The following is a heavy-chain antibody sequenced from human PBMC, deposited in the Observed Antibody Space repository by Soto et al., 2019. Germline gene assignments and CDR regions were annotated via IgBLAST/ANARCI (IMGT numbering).Heavy chain of an antibody. CDR1: GFTFSDSA. CDR3: TRHGRQWLGNDY. J-gene: IGHJ4*02. D-gene: IGHD6-19*01. Sequence: VQLVESGGALVQPGGSLKLSCAASGFTFSDSAMHWVRQASGKGLEWVGRIRSKANSYATLYAASVKGRFTISRDDSKNTAYLQMNSLKTEDTAVYYCTRHGRQWLGNDYWGQGTLVTVSS. V-gene: IGHV3-73*01. CDR2: IRSKANSYAT.